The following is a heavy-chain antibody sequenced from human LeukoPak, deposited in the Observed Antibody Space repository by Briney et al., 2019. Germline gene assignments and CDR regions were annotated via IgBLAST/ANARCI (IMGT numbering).Heavy chain of an antibody. J-gene: IGHJ3*02. CDR3: ARQGRISMIVVLIEDAFDI. D-gene: IGHD3-22*01. CDR1: GGSISSYY. Sequence: SETLSLTCTVSGGSISSYYWSWIRQPPGKGLEWIGSIYHSGSTYYNPSLKSRVTISVDTSKNQFSLKLSSVTAADTAVYYCARQGRISMIVVLIEDAFDIWGQGTMVTVSS. CDR2: IYHSGST. V-gene: IGHV4-59*08.